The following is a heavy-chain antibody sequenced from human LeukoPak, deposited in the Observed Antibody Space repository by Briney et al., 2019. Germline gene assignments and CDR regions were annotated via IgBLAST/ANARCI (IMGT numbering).Heavy chain of an antibody. D-gene: IGHD6-13*01. J-gene: IGHJ4*02. Sequence: GGSLRLSCSASGFTFSSYAMHWVRQAPGKGLEYVSAISSNGGSTYYADSVKGRFTISRDNSKNTLYLQMSSLRAEDTAVYYCARSIAAAGPRGYFDYWGQGTLVTVSS. CDR3: ARSIAAAGPRGYFDY. CDR1: GFTFSSYA. CDR2: ISSNGGST. V-gene: IGHV3-64D*06.